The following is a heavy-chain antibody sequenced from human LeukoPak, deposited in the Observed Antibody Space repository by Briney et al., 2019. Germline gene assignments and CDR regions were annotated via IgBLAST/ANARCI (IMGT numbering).Heavy chain of an antibody. CDR3: AKGYSSSWYTHHDAFDI. CDR1: GFTFSSYS. V-gene: IGHV3-21*01. D-gene: IGHD6-13*01. Sequence: GGSLRLSCAASGFTFSSYSMNWVRQAPGKGLEWVSSISSSSSYIYYADSVKGRFTISRDNAKNSLYLQMNSLRAEDTAVYYCAKGYSSSWYTHHDAFDIWGQGTMVTVSS. CDR2: ISSSSSYI. J-gene: IGHJ3*02.